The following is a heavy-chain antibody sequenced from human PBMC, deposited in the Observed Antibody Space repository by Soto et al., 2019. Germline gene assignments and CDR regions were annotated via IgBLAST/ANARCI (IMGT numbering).Heavy chain of an antibody. CDR1: GYSFTSYW. Sequence: GESLKISCKGSGYSFTSYWISWVRQMPGKGLEWMGRIDPSDSYTNYSPSFQGHVTISADKSISTAYLQWSSLKASDTAMYYCATSTILKDYYYGMDVWGQGTTLTV. J-gene: IGHJ6*02. CDR2: IDPSDSYT. CDR3: ATSTILKDYYYGMDV. V-gene: IGHV5-10-1*01.